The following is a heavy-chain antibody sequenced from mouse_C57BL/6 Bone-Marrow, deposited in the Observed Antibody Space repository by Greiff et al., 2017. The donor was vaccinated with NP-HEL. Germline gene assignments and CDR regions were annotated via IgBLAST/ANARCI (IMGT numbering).Heavy chain of an antibody. CDR2: IHPNSGST. J-gene: IGHJ3*01. D-gene: IGHD2-2*01. CDR1: GYTFTSYW. CDR3: ARSGIYYGYDVGIAY. V-gene: IGHV1-64*01. Sequence: VQLQQPGAELVKPGASVKLSCKASGYTFTSYWMHWVKQRPGQGLEWIGMIHPNSGSTNYNEKFKSKATLTVDKSSSTAYMQLSSLTSEDSAVYYCARSGIYYGYDVGIAYWGQGTLVTVSA.